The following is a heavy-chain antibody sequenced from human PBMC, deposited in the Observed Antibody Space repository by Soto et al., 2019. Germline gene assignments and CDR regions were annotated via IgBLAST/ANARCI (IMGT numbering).Heavy chain of an antibody. CDR3: ARGLIVVGPPVNWKYNWFDH. CDR2: INHSGST. V-gene: IGHV4-34*01. J-gene: IGHJ5*02. D-gene: IGHD2-2*01. Sequence: SETLSLTCAAYGGSFSGYYWSWIRQPPGKGLEWIGEINHSGSTNYNPSLKSRVTISVDTSKNQFSLKLSSVTAADTAVYYCARGLIVVGPPVNWKYNWFDHWGQGTLVTVAS. CDR1: GGSFSGYY.